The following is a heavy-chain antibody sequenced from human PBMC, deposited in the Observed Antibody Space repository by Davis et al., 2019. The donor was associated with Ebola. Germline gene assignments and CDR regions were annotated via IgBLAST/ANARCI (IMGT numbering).Heavy chain of an antibody. D-gene: IGHD6-19*01. CDR2: INQDGSEK. CDR3: ARDSSGWRPLDY. CDR1: GFTFSTYW. V-gene: IGHV3-7*03. Sequence: PGGYLRLSCAASGFTFSTYWMTWVRQAPGKGLEWVANINQDGSEKYYGDSVKGRFTISRDNAKNSLYLQMNSLRAEDTAVYFCARDSSGWRPLDYWGQGTLVTVSS. J-gene: IGHJ4*02.